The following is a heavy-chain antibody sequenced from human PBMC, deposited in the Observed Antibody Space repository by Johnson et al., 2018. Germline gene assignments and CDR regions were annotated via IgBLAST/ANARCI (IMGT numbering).Heavy chain of an antibody. J-gene: IGHJ6*03. Sequence: EVQLVESGGGLVQPGGSLRLSCAASGFTFSSYAMTWVRQAPGKGLEWVSAMSGSGGSTYYADSVKGRFTISRHNSKNTVYLQMNSLRAEDTAVYYCVKKGGYDPRYNYMDVWGKGTTVTVSS. V-gene: IGHV3-23*04. D-gene: IGHD5-12*01. CDR1: GFTFSSYA. CDR2: MSGSGGST. CDR3: VKKGGYDPRYNYMDV.